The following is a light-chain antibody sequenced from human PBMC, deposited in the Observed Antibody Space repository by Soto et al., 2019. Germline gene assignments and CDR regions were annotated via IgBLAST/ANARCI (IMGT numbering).Light chain of an antibody. Sequence: DIEMTQSPSTLSASVGDRVTITCRASQSITTWLAWYQQKQGKAPKLLIYKATNVQTGVPSRFSGSGSGTEFSLTISILQPEDFAIYYCQQYNDYQYTFGQGTKLEIK. V-gene: IGKV1-5*03. J-gene: IGKJ2*01. CDR2: KAT. CDR3: QQYNDYQYT. CDR1: QSITTW.